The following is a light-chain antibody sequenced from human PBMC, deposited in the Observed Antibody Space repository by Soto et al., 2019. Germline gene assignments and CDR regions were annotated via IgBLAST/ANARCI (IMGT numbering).Light chain of an antibody. CDR1: SSNIGAGYD. J-gene: IGLJ2*01. Sequence: QSELTQPPSVSGAPGQRVTISCTGSSSNIGAGYDVHWYQQLPGTAPKLLIYGNSNRPSGVPDRFSGSKSGTSASLAITGLQAEDEADYYCQSYDRSLSGYVVFGGGTKLTVL. CDR2: GNS. CDR3: QSYDRSLSGYVV. V-gene: IGLV1-40*01.